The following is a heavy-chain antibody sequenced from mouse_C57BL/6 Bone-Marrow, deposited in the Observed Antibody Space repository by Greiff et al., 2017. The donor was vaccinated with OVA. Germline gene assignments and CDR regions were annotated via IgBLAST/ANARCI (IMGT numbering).Heavy chain of an antibody. CDR3: ARELRFYFDY. V-gene: IGHV1-19*01. CDR2: INPYNGGT. J-gene: IGHJ2*01. D-gene: IGHD1-1*01. CDR1: GYTFTDYY. Sequence: EVQLQQTGPVLVKPGASVKMSCKASGYTFTDYYMNWVKQSHGKSLEWIGVINPYNGGTSYNQKFKGKATLTADKSSSTAYMQLSSLTSEDSAVYFCARELRFYFDYWGQGTTLTVSS.